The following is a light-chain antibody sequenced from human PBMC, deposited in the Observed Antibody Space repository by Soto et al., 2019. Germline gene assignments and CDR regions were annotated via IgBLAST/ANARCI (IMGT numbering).Light chain of an antibody. V-gene: IGKV3-20*01. Sequence: EMVLTQSPGTLSLSPGERATLTCRASQSVSSYIAWYQQKPGQAPRLLIHGASSRATGIPDRFSGSGSGTDFTLTISRLEPEDFAVYYCQQYGSPWTFGQGTKVDIK. CDR3: QQYGSPWT. J-gene: IGKJ1*01. CDR2: GAS. CDR1: QSVSSY.